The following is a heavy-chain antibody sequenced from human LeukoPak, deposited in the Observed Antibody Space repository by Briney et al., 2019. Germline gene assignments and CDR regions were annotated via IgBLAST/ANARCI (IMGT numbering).Heavy chain of an antibody. CDR1: GGSLSSGGYY. CDR2: IYYSGST. D-gene: IGHD3-16*02. CDR3: ARHHMITFGGVIVPPYFDY. V-gene: IGHV4-30-4*08. J-gene: IGHJ4*02. Sequence: SETLSLTCTVSGGSLSSGGYYWSWIRQHPGKGLEWIGYIYYSGSTYYNPSLKSRVTISVDTSKNQFSLKLSSVTAADTAVYYCARHHMITFGGVIVPPYFDYWGQGTLVTVSS.